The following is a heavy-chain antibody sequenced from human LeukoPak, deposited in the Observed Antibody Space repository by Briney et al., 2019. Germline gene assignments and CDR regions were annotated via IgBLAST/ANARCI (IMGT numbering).Heavy chain of an antibody. D-gene: IGHD4-17*01. CDR1: GYTFSNYG. Sequence: GASVKVCCKASGYTFSNYGIRWVRQAPGQGLEWMGWISAYNGNTNYAQKFQGRVTMTTDTSTSTAYMELRSLRFDDTAVYYCAIDDYGDYQRYWGQGTLVTVSS. J-gene: IGHJ4*02. CDR3: AIDDYGDYQRY. V-gene: IGHV1-18*01. CDR2: ISAYNGNT.